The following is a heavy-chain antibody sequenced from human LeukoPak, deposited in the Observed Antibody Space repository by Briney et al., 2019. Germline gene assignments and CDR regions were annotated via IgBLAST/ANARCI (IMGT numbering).Heavy chain of an antibody. J-gene: IGHJ5*02. D-gene: IGHD3-10*01. CDR1: GGSIGSSSYY. V-gene: IGHV4-39*02. CDR3: ARSWYYGSGRYYPDWFDP. Sequence: SETLSLTCTVSGGSIGSSSYYWGWIRQPPGKGLEWIGSIYYSGNAYYNPSLRSRVSISVDTSKNHFSLKPSSVTAADTAVYYCARSWYYGSGRYYPDWFDPWGQGTLVTVSS. CDR2: IYYSGNA.